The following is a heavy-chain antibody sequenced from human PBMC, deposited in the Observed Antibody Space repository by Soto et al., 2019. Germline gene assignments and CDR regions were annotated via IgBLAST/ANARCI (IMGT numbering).Heavy chain of an antibody. CDR1: GASVSSAEHY. CDR3: ARLSGYDPAGAADK. CDR2: TYYSGGA. Sequence: QVQLQESGPGLVKASQTLSLTCTLSGASVSSAEHYWSWIRQPPGKGLEWIGYTYYSGGAYYNASLQRLVSISVATSQNQFSLKLTSVTAADTAVYYCARLSGYDPAGAADKWGPGILVSVSS. D-gene: IGHD5-12*01. J-gene: IGHJ4*02. V-gene: IGHV4-30-4*01.